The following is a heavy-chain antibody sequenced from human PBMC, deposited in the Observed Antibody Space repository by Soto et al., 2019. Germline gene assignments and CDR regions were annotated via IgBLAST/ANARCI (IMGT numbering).Heavy chain of an antibody. Sequence: GGSLRLSCTASRFTFGDYAMSWVRQAPGKGLEWVGFIRSKAYGGTTEYAASVKGRFTISRDDSKSIAYLQMNSLKTEDTAVYYCTICYYYGSGSYYNAFWFDPWGQGTLVTVSS. V-gene: IGHV3-49*04. J-gene: IGHJ5*02. CDR3: TICYYYGSGSYYNAFWFDP. CDR2: IRSKAYGGTT. D-gene: IGHD3-10*01. CDR1: RFTFGDYA.